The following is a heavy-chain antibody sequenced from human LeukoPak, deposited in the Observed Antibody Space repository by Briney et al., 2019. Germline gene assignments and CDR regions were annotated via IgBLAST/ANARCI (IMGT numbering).Heavy chain of an antibody. J-gene: IGHJ3*02. CDR1: GGFISRSNYY. CDR3: ARLLTGTSSYAFDI. Sequence: SETLSLTCTVSGGFISRSNYYWGWIRQPPGKGLEWIGSISYSGNTYYNSSLKSRVTMSVDTSKNQFSLRLRFVTAADTAIYYCARLLTGTSSYAFDIWGQGTIITVSS. V-gene: IGHV4-39*01. D-gene: IGHD1-1*01. CDR2: ISYSGNT.